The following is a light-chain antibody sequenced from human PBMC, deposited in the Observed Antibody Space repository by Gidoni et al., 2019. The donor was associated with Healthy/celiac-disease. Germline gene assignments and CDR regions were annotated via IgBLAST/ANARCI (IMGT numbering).Light chain of an antibody. CDR2: AAS. CDR1: QSVSSSY. J-gene: IGKJ5*01. CDR3: QQYGSSP. V-gene: IGKV3-20*01. Sequence: EIVLTQSPGTLSLSPGERATLSWRASQSVSSSYLVWYQQKPGQAPRLLIYAASSRATGIPDRFSGSGSGTDFSLTISRLEPEDFAVYYCQQYGSSPFGQGTRLEIK.